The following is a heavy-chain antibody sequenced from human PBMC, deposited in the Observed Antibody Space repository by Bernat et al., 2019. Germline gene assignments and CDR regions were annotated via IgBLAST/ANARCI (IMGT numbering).Heavy chain of an antibody. CDR3: AGAIGVGWGPFEYGMDV. CDR2: IYYSGST. D-gene: IGHD2-2*01. CDR1: GGSISSSSYY. J-gene: IGHJ6*02. Sequence: QLQLQESGPGLVKPSETLSLTCTVSGGSISSSSYYWGWIRQPPGKGLEWIGSIYYSGSTYYNPSLKSRVTISVDTSKNKFSLKLSSVTAADTAVYYCAGAIGVGWGPFEYGMDVWGQGTTVTVSS. V-gene: IGHV4-39*01.